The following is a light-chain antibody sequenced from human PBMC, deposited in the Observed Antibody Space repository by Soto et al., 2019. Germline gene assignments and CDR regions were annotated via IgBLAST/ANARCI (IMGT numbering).Light chain of an antibody. CDR3: QQYASFPRT. Sequence: DIQMTQSPSTLSASVGDRVTITCRPSQSIKNWLAWYQQKPGKAPNLCIFKASTLESRGPSRFSGCGSGTECTLSISSLQPDDFATYFCQQYASFPRTFGQGPRVEIK. J-gene: IGKJ1*01. CDR1: QSIKNW. V-gene: IGKV1-5*03. CDR2: KAS.